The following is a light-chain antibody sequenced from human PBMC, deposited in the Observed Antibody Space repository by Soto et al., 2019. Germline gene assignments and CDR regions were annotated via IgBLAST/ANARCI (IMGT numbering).Light chain of an antibody. CDR1: QSVSSNY. CDR3: QQYGPSAPIT. J-gene: IGKJ5*01. Sequence: EIVLTQSPGTLSLSPGDRATLSCRASQSVSSNYLAWYQQKPGQAPSLLIYGASSRATGVPDRFSGSGSGTDFTLTISRLEPEDFGLYYCQQYGPSAPITFGQGTRVEIE. V-gene: IGKV3-20*01. CDR2: GAS.